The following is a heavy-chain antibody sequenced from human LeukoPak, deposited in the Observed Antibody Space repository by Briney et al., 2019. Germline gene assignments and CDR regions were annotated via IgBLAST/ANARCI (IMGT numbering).Heavy chain of an antibody. J-gene: IGHJ6*02. CDR2: IKQDGSEK. Sequence: ETLSLTCTVSGGSISSSSYYWGWIRQPPGKGLEWVANIKQDGSEKDYVDSVKGRFIISRDNAKNSLYLQMNSLRAEDTAVYFCARGGGLDVWGQGATVTVSS. CDR3: ARGGGLDV. CDR1: GGSISSSSYY. D-gene: IGHD3-16*01. V-gene: IGHV3-7*03.